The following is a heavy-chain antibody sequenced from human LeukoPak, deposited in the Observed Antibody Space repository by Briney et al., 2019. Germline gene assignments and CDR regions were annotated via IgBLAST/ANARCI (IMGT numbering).Heavy chain of an antibody. J-gene: IGHJ4*02. CDR3: ARFPLLTGIRLDGYYFDY. Sequence: SETLSLTCAVYGGSFSGYYWSWIRQPPGKGLEWIGEINHSGSTNCNPSLKSRVTISVDTSKNQFSLKLSSVTAADTAVYYCARFPLLTGIRLDGYYFDYWGQGTLVTVSS. CDR2: INHSGST. V-gene: IGHV4-34*01. CDR1: GGSFSGYY. D-gene: IGHD7-27*01.